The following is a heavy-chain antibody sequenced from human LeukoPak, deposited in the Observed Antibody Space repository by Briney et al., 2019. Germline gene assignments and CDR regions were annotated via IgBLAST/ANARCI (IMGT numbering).Heavy chain of an antibody. V-gene: IGHV1-18*01. J-gene: IGHJ6*02. D-gene: IGHD5-18*01. CDR2: ISAYNGNT. CDR3: ARDRDTAMPTRYYGMDV. CDR1: GYTFTSYG. Sequence: ASVKVSCKASGYTFTSYGISWVRQAPGQGLEWMGWISAYNGNTNYAQKLQGRVTMTTDTSTSTAYMELRSLRSDDTAVYYCARDRDTAMPTRYYGMDVWGQGTAVTVSS.